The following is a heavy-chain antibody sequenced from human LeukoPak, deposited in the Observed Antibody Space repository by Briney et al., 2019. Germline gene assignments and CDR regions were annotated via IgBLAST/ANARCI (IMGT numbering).Heavy chain of an antibody. Sequence: GASLKVSCKASGYTFTAYYMHWVRQAPGRGLEWMGWINPNSGDTNYAQKFQGRVTMARDTSINTVYMQLSRLRSDDTAVYYCATGAASYYGDWGQGTLVTVSS. V-gene: IGHV1-2*02. CDR2: INPNSGDT. CDR3: ATGAASYYGD. CDR1: GYTFTAYY. D-gene: IGHD1-26*01. J-gene: IGHJ4*02.